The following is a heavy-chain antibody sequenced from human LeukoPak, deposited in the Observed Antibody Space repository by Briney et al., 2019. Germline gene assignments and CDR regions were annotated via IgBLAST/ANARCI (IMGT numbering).Heavy chain of an antibody. CDR2: ISGSGGST. Sequence: GGSLRLSCAASGFTFSSYAMSWVRQAPGKGLEWVSAISGSGGSTYYADSVKGRFTISRDNSKNTLYLQMNSLRAEDTAVYYCAKDPRIVGATNGGGPWDIVYWGQGTPVTVSS. V-gene: IGHV3-23*01. CDR3: AKDPRIVGATNGGGPWDIVY. CDR1: GFTFSSYA. D-gene: IGHD1-26*01. J-gene: IGHJ4*02.